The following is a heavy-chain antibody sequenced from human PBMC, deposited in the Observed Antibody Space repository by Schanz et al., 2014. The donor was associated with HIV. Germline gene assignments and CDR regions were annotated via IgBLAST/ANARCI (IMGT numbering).Heavy chain of an antibody. CDR2: IWYDGSNK. V-gene: IGHV3-33*01. J-gene: IGHJ6*02. CDR1: GFTFRRHG. Sequence: QLQLVESGGGVVQPGRSQRLSCAASGFTFRRHGMHWVRQAPGKGLEWVAVIWYDGSNKYYADSVKGRFTISRDNSKNTLYLQMNSLRAEDTAVYYCAREGSNYYGSGSYYKTYGMDVWGQGTTVTVSS. D-gene: IGHD3-10*01. CDR3: AREGSNYYGSGSYYKTYGMDV.